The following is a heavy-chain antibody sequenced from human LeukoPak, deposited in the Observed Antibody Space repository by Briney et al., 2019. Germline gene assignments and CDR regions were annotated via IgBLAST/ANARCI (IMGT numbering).Heavy chain of an antibody. D-gene: IGHD3-22*01. CDR2: FDPEDGET. CDR3: ATARLYDSSGYYYEIFDY. J-gene: IGHJ4*02. CDR1: GYTLTELS. Sequence: ASVKVSCKVSGYTLTELSMHWVRQAPGKGLEWMGGFDPEDGETIYAQKFQGRVTMTEDTSTDTAYMELSSLRSEDTAVSYCATARLYDSSGYYYEIFDYWGQGTLVTVSS. V-gene: IGHV1-24*01.